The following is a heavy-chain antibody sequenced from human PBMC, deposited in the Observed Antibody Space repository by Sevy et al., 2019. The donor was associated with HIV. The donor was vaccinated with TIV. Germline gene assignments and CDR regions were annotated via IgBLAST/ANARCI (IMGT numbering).Heavy chain of an antibody. CDR1: GYTFTSYD. J-gene: IGHJ6*02. CDR2: MNPNSGNT. D-gene: IGHD3-10*01. V-gene: IGHV1-8*01. Sequence: ASVKVSCKASGYTFTSYDINWVRQAPGQGLEWMGWMNPNSGNTGYAQKFQGRVTMTRNTSISTAYMELSSLRSEDTAVYYCARGLVTMVRGVIITSSGMDVWGQGTTVTVSS. CDR3: ARGLVTMVRGVIITSSGMDV.